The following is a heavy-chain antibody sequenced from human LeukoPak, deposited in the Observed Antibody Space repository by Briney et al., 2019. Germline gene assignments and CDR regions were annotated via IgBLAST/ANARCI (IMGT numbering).Heavy chain of an antibody. CDR3: ATGIPIATVISYYYYGMDV. V-gene: IGHV1-24*01. Sequence: ASVKVSCKVSGYTLTALSMHWVRQAPGKGLEWMGGFDPEDGETIYAQKFQGRVTMTEDTSTDTAYMELSSLRSEDTAVYYCATGIPIATVISYYYYGMDVWGQGTTVTVSS. D-gene: IGHD4-11*01. CDR2: FDPEDGET. CDR1: GYTLTALS. J-gene: IGHJ6*02.